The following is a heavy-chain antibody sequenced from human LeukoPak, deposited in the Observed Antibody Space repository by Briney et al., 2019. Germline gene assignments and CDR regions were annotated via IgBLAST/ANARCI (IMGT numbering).Heavy chain of an antibody. V-gene: IGHV4-59*13. CDR1: GHSISSYY. Sequence: SETQSLTCTVSGHSISSYYWSWLREPRGGGVEGFVYIYYSGSTNYTPSLKSRVTISVDTSKNQFSLKLRSVTAAATAVYYCARDREGPYGMDVWGQGTTVTVSS. D-gene: IGHD1-26*01. CDR3: ARDREGPYGMDV. J-gene: IGHJ6*02. CDR2: IYYSGST.